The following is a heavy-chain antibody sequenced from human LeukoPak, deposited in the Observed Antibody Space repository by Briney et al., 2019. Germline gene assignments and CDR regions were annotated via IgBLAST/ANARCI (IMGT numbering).Heavy chain of an antibody. CDR1: GFTFSSYA. Sequence: GGSLRLSCAASGFTFSSYAMHWVRQAPGKGLEWVAVISYDGSNKYYADCVKGRFTISRDNSKNTLYLQMNSLRAEDTAVYYCARVELAVTTSIDYWGQGTLVTVSS. D-gene: IGHD4-17*01. CDR3: ARVELAVTTSIDY. CDR2: ISYDGSNK. J-gene: IGHJ4*02. V-gene: IGHV3-30-3*01.